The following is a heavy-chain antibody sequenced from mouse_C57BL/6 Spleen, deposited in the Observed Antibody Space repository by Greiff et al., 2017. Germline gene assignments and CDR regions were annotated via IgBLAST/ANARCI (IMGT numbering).Heavy chain of an antibody. D-gene: IGHD2-1*01. CDR1: GYTFTDYN. CDR3: ASYGNSLAY. CDR2: INPNNGGT. Sequence: VQLQESGPELVKPGASVKIPCKASGYTFTDYNMDWVKQSHGKSLEWIGDINPNNGGTIYNQKFKGKATLTVDKSSSTAYMELRSLTSEDTAVYYCASYGNSLAYWGQGTLVTVSA. V-gene: IGHV1-18*01. J-gene: IGHJ3*01.